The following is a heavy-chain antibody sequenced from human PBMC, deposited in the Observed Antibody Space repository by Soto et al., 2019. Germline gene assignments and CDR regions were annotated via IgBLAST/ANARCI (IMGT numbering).Heavy chain of an antibody. CDR3: TSSYGDYPGIDY. D-gene: IGHD4-17*01. CDR1: GFTFSNAW. CDR2: IKSKTDGGTT. J-gene: IGHJ4*02. V-gene: IGHV3-15*01. Sequence: GGSLRLSCAASGFTFSNAWMSWVRQAPGKGLEWVGRIKSKTDGGTTDYAAPVKGRFTISRDDSKNTLYLQMNSLKTEDTAVYYCTSSYGDYPGIDYWGQGTLVTVS.